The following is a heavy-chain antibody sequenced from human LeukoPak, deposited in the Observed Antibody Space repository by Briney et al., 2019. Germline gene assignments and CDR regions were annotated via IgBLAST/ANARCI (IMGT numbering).Heavy chain of an antibody. V-gene: IGHV4-39*07. Sequence: PSETLSLTCTVSCGSISSSSYYCGWIRQPPGKGLEWIGSIYYSGSTYYNPSLKSRVTISVDTSKNQFSLKLSSVTAADTAVYYCARDPQSAPMAFYNWFDPWGQGTLVTVSS. D-gene: IGHD2-8*01. CDR2: IYYSGST. J-gene: IGHJ5*02. CDR1: CGSISSSSYY. CDR3: ARDPQSAPMAFYNWFDP.